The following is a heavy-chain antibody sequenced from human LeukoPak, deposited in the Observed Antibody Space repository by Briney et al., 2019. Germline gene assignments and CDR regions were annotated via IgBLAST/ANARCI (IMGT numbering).Heavy chain of an antibody. CDR1: GFTFSSYA. CDR2: ISYDGSNK. V-gene: IGHV3-30-3*01. Sequence: GSLRLSCAASGFTFSSYAMHWVRQAPGKGLEWVAVISYDGSNKYYADSVKGRFTISRDNSKNTLYLQMNSLRAEDTAVYYCARDHYYYDSSGYLDYWGQGTLVTVSS. D-gene: IGHD3-22*01. CDR3: ARDHYYYDSSGYLDY. J-gene: IGHJ4*02.